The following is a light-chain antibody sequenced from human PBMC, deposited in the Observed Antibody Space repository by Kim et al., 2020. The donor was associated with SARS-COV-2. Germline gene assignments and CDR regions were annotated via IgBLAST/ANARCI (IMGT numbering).Light chain of an antibody. CDR2: DVS. V-gene: IGLV2-23*02. Sequence: QSALTQPASLSGSPGPSITVSCTGTSSDVGTYNLVSWYQQHPGKAPNLLIYDVSKRPSGVSNRFSGSKSGTTASLTISGLQAEDEAEYYCCSYAGRGTGFGGGTQLNVL. CDR3: CSYAGRGTG. CDR1: SSDVGTYNL. J-gene: IGLJ2*01.